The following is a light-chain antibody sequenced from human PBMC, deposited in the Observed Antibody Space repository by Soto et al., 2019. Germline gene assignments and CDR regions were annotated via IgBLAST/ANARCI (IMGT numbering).Light chain of an antibody. J-gene: IGKJ1*01. CDR3: QQYRSSST. V-gene: IGKV3-20*01. CDR2: GAT. CDR1: ERVANN. Sequence: ELVLTQSPATLSVSPGERVTLSCRASERVANNISWYQKTPDQPTRLINYGATRRATDMPSTISGRGSGNDSTHTSSGQEHEDWAVYYCQQYRSSSTFGQGTKVDIK.